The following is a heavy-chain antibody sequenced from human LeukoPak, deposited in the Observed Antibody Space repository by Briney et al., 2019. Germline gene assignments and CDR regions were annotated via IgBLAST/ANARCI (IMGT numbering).Heavy chain of an antibody. V-gene: IGHV1-18*01. Sequence: GASVKVSCKASGYTFTNYGISWVRQAPGQGLEWMGWISGYNGYTNYPQKFQGRVTMTTDTSTSTAYMELRSLRSDDTAVYYCARDRSPRRYYDTSDYHGAAEYWGQGTLVTVSS. CDR1: GYTFTNYG. CDR3: ARDRSPRRYYDTSDYHGAAEY. J-gene: IGHJ4*02. D-gene: IGHD3-22*01. CDR2: ISGYNGYT.